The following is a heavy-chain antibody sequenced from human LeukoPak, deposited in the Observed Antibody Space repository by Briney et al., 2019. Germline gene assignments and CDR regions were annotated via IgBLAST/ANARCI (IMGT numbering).Heavy chain of an antibody. J-gene: IGHJ4*02. D-gene: IGHD3/OR15-3a*01. CDR2: ISGSGGST. V-gene: IGHV3-23*01. Sequence: GGSLRLSCAASGFTFSSYAMSWVRQAPGKGLEWVTAISGSGGSTYYADSVKGRFTISRDNSKNTLYLQMNSLRAEDTAVYYCAKDFYDFWSPFDYWGQGTLVTVSS. CDR3: AKDFYDFWSPFDY. CDR1: GFTFSSYA.